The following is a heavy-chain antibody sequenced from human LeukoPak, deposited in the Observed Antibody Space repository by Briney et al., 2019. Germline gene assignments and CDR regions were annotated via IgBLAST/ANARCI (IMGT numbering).Heavy chain of an antibody. Sequence: GAPVKVSCKASGGTFSSYAISWVRQAPGQGLEWMGGIIPIFGTANYAQKFQGRVTITADESTSTAYMELSSLRSEDTAVYYCARPYSYGTYYGMDVWGQGTTVTVSS. CDR3: ARPYSYGTYYGMDV. J-gene: IGHJ6*02. CDR1: GGTFSSYA. CDR2: IIPIFGTA. D-gene: IGHD5-18*01. V-gene: IGHV1-69*13.